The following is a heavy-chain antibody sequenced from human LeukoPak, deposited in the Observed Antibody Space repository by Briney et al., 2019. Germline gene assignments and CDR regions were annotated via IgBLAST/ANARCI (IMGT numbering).Heavy chain of an antibody. J-gene: IGHJ5*02. V-gene: IGHV4-30-4*01. CDR2: IYYSGST. D-gene: IGHD2-15*01. CDR3: ARENCSGGSCYFLDP. Sequence: SETLSLTCTVSGGSISSYYWSWIRQPPGKGLEWIGYIYYSGSTYYNPSLKSRVTISVDTSKNQFSLKLSSVTAADTAVYYCARENCSGGSCYFLDPWGQGTLVTVSS. CDR1: GGSISSYY.